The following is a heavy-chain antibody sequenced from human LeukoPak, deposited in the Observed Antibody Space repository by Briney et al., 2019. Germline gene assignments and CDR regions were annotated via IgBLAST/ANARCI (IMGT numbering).Heavy chain of an antibody. Sequence: GGSLRLSCAASGFTFSSYGMHWVRQAPGKGLEWVAVISYDGSNKYYADSVKGRFTISRDNSKNTLYLQMNSLRAEDTAVYYCAKEALRDLYWYFDLWGRGTLVTVSS. CDR3: AKEALRDLYWYFDL. CDR1: GFTFSSYG. J-gene: IGHJ2*01. V-gene: IGHV3-30*18. CDR2: ISYDGSNK. D-gene: IGHD4-17*01.